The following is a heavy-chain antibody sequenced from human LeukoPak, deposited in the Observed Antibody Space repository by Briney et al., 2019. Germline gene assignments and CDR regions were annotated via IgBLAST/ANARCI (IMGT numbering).Heavy chain of an antibody. CDR2: ISSSGSYI. CDR1: GFTFSSYS. J-gene: IGHJ6*03. V-gene: IGHV3-21*01. Sequence: PGGSLRLSCAASGFTFSSYSMNWVRQAPGKGLEWVSSISSSGSYIYSAASEKGRFTITRDNAKNSLYLQMTSLRAEDTAVYYCARDSVEDIVVVPAAIGSIGYYYYYMDVWGKGTTVTVSS. D-gene: IGHD2-2*02. CDR3: ARDSVEDIVVVPAAIGSIGYYYYYMDV.